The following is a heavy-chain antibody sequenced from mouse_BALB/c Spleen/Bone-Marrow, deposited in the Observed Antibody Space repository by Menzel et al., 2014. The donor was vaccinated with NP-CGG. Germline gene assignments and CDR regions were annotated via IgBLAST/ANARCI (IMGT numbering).Heavy chain of an antibody. V-gene: IGHV1S127*01. CDR1: GYTFTSYW. CDR2: IDPSDSYT. Sequence: ELVKPGASVKMSCKASGYTFTSYWMHWVKQRPGQGLEWIGTIDPSDSYTSYNQKFKGKATLTVDTSSSTAYMQLSSLTSEDSAVYYCTRMWAYGGQGTLVTVAA. J-gene: IGHJ3*01. CDR3: TRMWAY.